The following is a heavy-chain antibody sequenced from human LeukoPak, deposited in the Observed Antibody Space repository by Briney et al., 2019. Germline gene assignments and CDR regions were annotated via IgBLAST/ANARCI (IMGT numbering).Heavy chain of an antibody. CDR3: AKMKGHPLPKYYMDV. V-gene: IGHV3-23*01. CDR1: GFPFSDFS. J-gene: IGHJ6*01. Sequence: GRSLRLSCATSGFPFSDFSMSWVRQAQGQGLERISTTNSGGTSTYYAESVKGRFTISRDNSKNTLYLQMSSLRVEDTAVYYCAKMKGHPLPKYYMDVWGQGTTVTVSS. CDR2: TNSGGTST. D-gene: IGHD1-26*01.